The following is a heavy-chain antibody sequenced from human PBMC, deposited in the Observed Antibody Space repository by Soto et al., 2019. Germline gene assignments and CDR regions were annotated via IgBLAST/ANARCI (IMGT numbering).Heavy chain of an antibody. CDR1: GFNVSSNY. V-gene: IGHV3-53*05. D-gene: IGHD5-12*01. J-gene: IGHJ4*02. CDR2: IYSGGST. CDR3: AKDLREMATIRPDY. Sequence: PGGSLRLSCAASGFNVSSNYMSWVRQAPGKGLEWLSVIYSGGSTYYAESVKGRFTISRDNSKNMVYLQMNSLRAEDTAVYYCAKDLREMATIRPDYWGQGILVTVSS.